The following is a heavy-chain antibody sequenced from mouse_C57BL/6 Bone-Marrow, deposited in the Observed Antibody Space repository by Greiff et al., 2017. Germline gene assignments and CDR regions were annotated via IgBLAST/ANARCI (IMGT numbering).Heavy chain of an antibody. CDR2: IDPETGGT. D-gene: IGHD2-12*01. Sequence: LVRPGASVTLSCKASGYTFTDYDMHWVKQTPVHGLEWIGAIDPETGGTAYNQKFKGKAILTADKSSSTAYMELRSLTSEDSAVYYCTRNLRQIDYWGQGTTLTVSS. CDR1: GYTFTDYD. CDR3: TRNLRQIDY. J-gene: IGHJ2*01. V-gene: IGHV1-15*01.